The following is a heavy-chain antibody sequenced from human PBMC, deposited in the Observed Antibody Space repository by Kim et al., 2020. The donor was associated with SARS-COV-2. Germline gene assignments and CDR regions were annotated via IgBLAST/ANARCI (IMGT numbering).Heavy chain of an antibody. CDR3: SKSLFPAFDNW. Sequence: GGSLRRSCAASGLTFSSFGVLWVRQAPGKGLETVALISYDGTERSYTDSVKGRFTISRDNSKNTVDLQMNSLRDEDTAVYYCSKSLFPAFDNW. J-gene: IGHJ5*01. V-gene: IGHV3-30*18. D-gene: IGHD3-16*01. CDR1: GLTFSSFG. CDR2: ISYDGTER.